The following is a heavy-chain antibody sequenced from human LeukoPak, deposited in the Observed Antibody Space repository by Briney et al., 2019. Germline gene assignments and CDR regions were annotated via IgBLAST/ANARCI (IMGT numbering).Heavy chain of an antibody. CDR3: ARALTTLTYEGY. Sequence: GGSLRLSCTASGFTFSSYWMHWVRQAPGKGLEWVSSISGSNSYIFYADSVKGRFTVSRDNAKDSLYLQMNSLRAEDTAVYYCARALTTLTYEGYWGQGTLVTVSS. V-gene: IGHV3-21*01. CDR2: ISGSNSYI. D-gene: IGHD1-1*01. J-gene: IGHJ4*02. CDR1: GFTFSSYW.